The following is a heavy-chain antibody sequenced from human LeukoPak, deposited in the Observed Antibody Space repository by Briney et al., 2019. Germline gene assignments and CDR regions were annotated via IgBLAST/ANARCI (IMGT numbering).Heavy chain of an antibody. D-gene: IGHD6-6*01. CDR3: AKEGYSSSSFYYYYYYMDV. CDR1: GFTFSSYG. J-gene: IGHJ6*03. CDR2: ISYDGSNK. V-gene: IGHV3-30*18. Sequence: GGSLRLSCAASGFTFSSYGMHWVRQAPGKGLEWVAVISYDGSNKYYADSVKGRFTISRDNSKNTLYLQMNSLRAEDTAVYYCAKEGYSSSSFYYYYYYMDVWGKGTTVTVSS.